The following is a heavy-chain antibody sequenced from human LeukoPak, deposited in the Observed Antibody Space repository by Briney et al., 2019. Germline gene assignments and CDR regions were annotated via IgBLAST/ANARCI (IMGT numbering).Heavy chain of an antibody. V-gene: IGHV3-7*01. Sequence: GGSLRLSCAASGFTFSKYWMTWVRQAPGKGLEWVAHINQDGSKEYYMDSVKARFTISRDNAKNSLSLQMNSLRAEDTAVYYCVRDGGVSGYDLLDYWGQGTLVTVSS. J-gene: IGHJ4*02. CDR2: INQDGSKE. D-gene: IGHD5-12*01. CDR3: VRDGGVSGYDLLDY. CDR1: GFTFSKYW.